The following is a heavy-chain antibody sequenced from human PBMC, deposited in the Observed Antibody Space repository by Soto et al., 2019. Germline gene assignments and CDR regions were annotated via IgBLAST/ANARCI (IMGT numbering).Heavy chain of an antibody. D-gene: IGHD6-19*01. J-gene: IGHJ6*02. V-gene: IGHV5-51*01. CDR3: ARKSSSGGKYYYYDMDV. CDR1: GYSFTSYW. CDR2: IYPGDSDT. Sequence: GESLKISCKGSGYSFTSYWIGWVRQMPGKGLEWMGIIYPGDSDTRYSPSFQGQVTISADKSISTAYLQWSSLKASDTAMYYCARKSSSGGKYYYYDMDVWGQGTTVTVSS.